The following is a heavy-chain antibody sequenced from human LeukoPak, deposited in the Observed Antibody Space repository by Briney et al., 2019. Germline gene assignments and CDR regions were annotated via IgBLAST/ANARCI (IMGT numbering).Heavy chain of an antibody. CDR1: GGSISSSSYY. V-gene: IGHV3-7*01. Sequence: ETLSLTCTVSGGSISSSSYYWGWIRQAPGKALEWVANIKQDGSEKYYVDSVKGRFTISRDNAKNSLYLQMNSLRAEDTAVYYCAELGITMIGGVWGKGTTVTISS. CDR2: IKQDGSEK. CDR3: AELGITMIGGV. J-gene: IGHJ6*04. D-gene: IGHD3-10*02.